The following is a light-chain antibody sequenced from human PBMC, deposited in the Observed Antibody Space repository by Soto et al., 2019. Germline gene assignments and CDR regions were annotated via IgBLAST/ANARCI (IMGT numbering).Light chain of an antibody. Sequence: DIQMTQSPSTLSESVGDRVTITCRASQSISNWLAWYQQKPGKAPKLLIYKASSLESGVPSRFSGSGSGTEFTLTISSLQPDDFATYYCQQYNSYSGTFGQGTKVEIK. V-gene: IGKV1-5*03. CDR3: QQYNSYSGT. J-gene: IGKJ1*01. CDR1: QSISNW. CDR2: KAS.